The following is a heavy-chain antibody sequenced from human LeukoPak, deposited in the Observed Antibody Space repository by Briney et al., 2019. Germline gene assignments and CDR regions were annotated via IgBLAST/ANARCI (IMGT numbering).Heavy chain of an antibody. CDR3: ARATDDEFYLYHGMDV. CDR1: GGAFSGSY. J-gene: IGHJ6*02. CDR2: ISHSGST. V-gene: IGHV4-34*01. D-gene: IGHD3-16*01. Sequence: SETLSLTCGVYGGAFSGSYWTWIRPPPGKGLGWIGEISHSGSTNSNPSLKSRIAMSVDTSKKQFSLKLTSVTAADTAVYYCARATDDEFYLYHGMDVWGQGTTVTVSS.